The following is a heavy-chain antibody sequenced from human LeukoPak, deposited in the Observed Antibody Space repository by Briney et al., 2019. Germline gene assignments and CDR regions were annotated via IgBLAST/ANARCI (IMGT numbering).Heavy chain of an antibody. D-gene: IGHD3-3*01. CDR2: ISGSGGNT. J-gene: IGHJ6*02. CDR1: GFTFSNYA. CDR3: VKGTDYDFWTGYSYYYGMDV. V-gene: IGHV3-23*01. Sequence: GGSLRLSCAASGFTFSNYAMSWVRQAPGKGLEWASGISGSGGNTCYADSVKGRFTISRDTSKNTLFLQMNSLRAEDTAVYFCVKGTDYDFWTGYSYYYGMDVWGQGTTVTVSS.